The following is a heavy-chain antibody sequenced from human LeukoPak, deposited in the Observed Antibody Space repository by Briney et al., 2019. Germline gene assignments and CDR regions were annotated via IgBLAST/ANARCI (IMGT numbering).Heavy chain of an antibody. CDR3: ARITRDNGMDV. J-gene: IGHJ6*02. D-gene: IGHD2-2*01. V-gene: IGHV4-59*01. Sequence: PSETLSLTCTVSGGSIRSYHWNWIRQPPGKGLEWIGYIYYSGSTNYNPSLKSRVTISVDTSKNQFSLKLSSVTAADTAVYYCARITRDNGMDVWGQGTTVTVSS. CDR2: IYYSGST. CDR1: GGSIRSYH.